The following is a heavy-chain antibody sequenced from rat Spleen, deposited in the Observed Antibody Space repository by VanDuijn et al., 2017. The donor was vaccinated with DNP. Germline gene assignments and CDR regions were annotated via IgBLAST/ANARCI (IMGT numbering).Heavy chain of an antibody. CDR1: GFTFSNYG. Sequence: EVQLVESGGGLVQPGRSLKLSCAASGFTFSNYGMAWVRQAPTKGLEWVATISYDGSSTWYRDSVKGRFTISRDNAKSTLYLQMDSLRSEDTATYYCAKGMYTTGWGAYWGQGTLVTVSS. CDR3: AKGMYTTGWGAY. CDR2: ISYDGSST. J-gene: IGHJ3*01. V-gene: IGHV5-29*01. D-gene: IGHD1-6*01.